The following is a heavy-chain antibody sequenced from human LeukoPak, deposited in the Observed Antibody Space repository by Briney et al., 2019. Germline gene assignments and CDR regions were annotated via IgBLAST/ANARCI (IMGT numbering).Heavy chain of an antibody. CDR2: IKADGSGG. Sequence: GGSLRLSCAGSGLTFSSYWMSWVRQAPGKGPEWGANIKADGSGGSSVDSAKGRFTISRENAKNSLYLQMNSLRSEDTAVYYFGGGSIDAAYFDFWGQGTLVTVSS. CDR3: GGGSIDAAYFDF. V-gene: IGHV3-7*04. J-gene: IGHJ4*02. CDR1: GLTFSSYW. D-gene: IGHD1-26*01.